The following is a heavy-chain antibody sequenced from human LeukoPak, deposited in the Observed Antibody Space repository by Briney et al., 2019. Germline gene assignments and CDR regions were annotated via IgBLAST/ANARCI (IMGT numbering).Heavy chain of an antibody. V-gene: IGHV3-30-3*01. J-gene: IGHJ4*02. CDR1: GFTFSSYT. Sequence: PGGSLRLSCAASGFTFSSYTMHWVPQAPGKGLEWVAVISYDGSNKCYADSVKGRFTISRDNSKNTLYLQMNSLRADDTAVYYCAPSSSGYYVHFDYWGQGTLVTVSS. CDR3: APSSSGYYVHFDY. D-gene: IGHD3-22*01. CDR2: ISYDGSNK.